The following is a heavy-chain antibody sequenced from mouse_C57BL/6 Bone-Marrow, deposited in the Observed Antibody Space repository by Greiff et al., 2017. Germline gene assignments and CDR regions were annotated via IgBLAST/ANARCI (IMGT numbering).Heavy chain of an antibody. V-gene: IGHV5-4*01. J-gene: IGHJ4*01. D-gene: IGHD2-5*01. CDR3: AREYYSNYYYAMGY. Sequence: EVKLVESGGGLVKPGGSLKLSCAASGFTFSSYAMSWVRQTPEKRLEWVATISDGGSYTYYPDNVKGRFTISRDNAKNNLYLQMSHLKSEDTAMYYCAREYYSNYYYAMGYWGQGASVTVSS. CDR2: ISDGGSYT. CDR1: GFTFSSYA.